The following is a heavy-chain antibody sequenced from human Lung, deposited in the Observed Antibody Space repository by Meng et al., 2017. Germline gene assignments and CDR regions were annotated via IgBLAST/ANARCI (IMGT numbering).Heavy chain of an antibody. CDR2: INRDGTKP. CDR1: GFTFTDHW. Sequence: LGCGGGLVRPGGSLILSCAASGFTFTDHWMHWVRQGPGKGLVWVSRINRDGTKPTYADSVKGRFTISRDNAKNTLYLQMNNLRAEDTAFYYCTNDRLNHWGQGALVTVSS. J-gene: IGHJ1*01. V-gene: IGHV3-74*01. CDR3: TNDRLNH. D-gene: IGHD1-1*01.